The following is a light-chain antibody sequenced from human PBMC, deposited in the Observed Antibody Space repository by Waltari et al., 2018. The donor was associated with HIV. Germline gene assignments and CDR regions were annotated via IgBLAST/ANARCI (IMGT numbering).Light chain of an antibody. V-gene: IGLV2-11*01. Sequence: QSALTQPHSVSGSPGQSVTISCTGTSSDIGGYNYVSWYRQFPGKAPSVIRHDVNKRPSGVPDRFSGSKSGNTASLTISGLQTDDEADYYCCSYAGNSDVVFGGGTTLTVL. CDR3: CSYAGNSDVV. J-gene: IGLJ2*01. CDR2: DVN. CDR1: SSDIGGYNY.